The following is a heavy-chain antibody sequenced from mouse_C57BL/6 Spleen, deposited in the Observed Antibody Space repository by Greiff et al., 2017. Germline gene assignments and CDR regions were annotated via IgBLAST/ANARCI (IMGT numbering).Heavy chain of an antibody. Sequence: EVKLVESGGGLVKPGGSLKLSCAASGFTFSDYGMHWVRQAPEKGLGWVAYISSGSSTIYYADTVKGRFTISRDNAKNTLFLQMTSLRSEDTAMYYCARGITTVVARGFDYWGQGTTLTVSS. CDR3: ARGITTVVARGFDY. D-gene: IGHD1-1*01. CDR1: GFTFSDYG. J-gene: IGHJ2*01. V-gene: IGHV5-17*01. CDR2: ISSGSSTI.